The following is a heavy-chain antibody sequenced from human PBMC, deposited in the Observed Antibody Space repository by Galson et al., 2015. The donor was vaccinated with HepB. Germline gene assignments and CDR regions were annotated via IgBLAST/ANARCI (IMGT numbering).Heavy chain of an antibody. CDR3: ARGHGGISAT. V-gene: IGHV3-48*04. CDR2: ISTSDDSV. CDR1: GLTFNTYT. D-gene: IGHD4-23*01. J-gene: IGHJ5*02. Sequence: SLRLSCAASGLTFNTYTVTWVRQALGKGLEWLSCISTSDDSVYYEDSVKGRFSISIDNSKSSVYLQMSSLRVEDTAVYFCARGHGGISATWGQGTLVTVSS.